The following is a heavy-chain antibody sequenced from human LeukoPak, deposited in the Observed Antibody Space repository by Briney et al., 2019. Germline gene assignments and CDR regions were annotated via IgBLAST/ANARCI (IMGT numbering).Heavy chain of an antibody. CDR3: TTDSSILTGYYDY. V-gene: IGHV3-15*01. J-gene: IGHJ4*02. Sequence: GGSLRLSCAASGFTFSNAWMSWVRQAPGKGLEWVGRIKSKTDGGTTDYAAPVKGRFTISRDDSKNTQYLQMNSLKTEDTAVYYCTTDSSILTGYYDYWGQGTLVTVSS. D-gene: IGHD3-9*01. CDR1: GFTFSNAW. CDR2: IKSKTDGGTT.